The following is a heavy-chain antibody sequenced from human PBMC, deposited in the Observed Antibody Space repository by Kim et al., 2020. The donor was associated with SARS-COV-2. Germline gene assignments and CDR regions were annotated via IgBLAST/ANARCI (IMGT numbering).Heavy chain of an antibody. Sequence: SETLSLTCTVSGGSISSSSYYWGWIRQPPGKGLEWIGSIYYSGSTYYNPSLKSRVTISVDTSKNQFSLKLSSVTAADTAVYYCARLFGAVAGTIFPDIWG. CDR2: IYYSGST. CDR1: GGSISSSSYY. V-gene: IGHV4-39*01. J-gene: IGHJ6*01. D-gene: IGHD6-19*01. CDR3: ARLFGAVAGTIFPDI.